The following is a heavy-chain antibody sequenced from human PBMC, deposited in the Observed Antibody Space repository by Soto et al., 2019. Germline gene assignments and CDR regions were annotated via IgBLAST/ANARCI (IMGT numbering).Heavy chain of an antibody. D-gene: IGHD2-2*01. J-gene: IGHJ4*02. V-gene: IGHV1-46*01. CDR3: ARDICSSTSCYALDY. Sequence: SVKVSCKASGYTFTSYYMHWVRQAPGQGLEWMGIINPSGGSTSYAQKFQGRVTMTRDTSTSTVYMELSSLRSEDTAVYYCARDICSSTSCYALDYWGQGTLVTVSS. CDR2: INPSGGST. CDR1: GYTFTSYY.